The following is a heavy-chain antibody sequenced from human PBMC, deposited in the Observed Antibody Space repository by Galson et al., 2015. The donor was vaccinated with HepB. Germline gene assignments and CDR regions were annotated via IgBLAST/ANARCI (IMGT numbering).Heavy chain of an antibody. J-gene: IGHJ5*02. CDR3: AGVVVVAATHPGYNWFDP. CDR1: GGTFSSYA. CDR2: IIPIFGTA. Sequence: SVKVSCKASGGTFSSYAISWVRQAPGQGLEWMGGIIPIFGTANYAQKFQGRVTITVDESTSTAYMELSSLRSEDTAVYYCAGVVVVAATHPGYNWFDPWGQGTLVTVSS. D-gene: IGHD2-15*01. V-gene: IGHV1-69*13.